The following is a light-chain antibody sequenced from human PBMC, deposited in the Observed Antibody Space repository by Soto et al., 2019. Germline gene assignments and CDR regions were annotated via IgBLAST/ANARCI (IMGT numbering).Light chain of an antibody. Sequence: EVVLTQSPGTLSLSPGERATLSCRASQNIRGNELAWYQQKPGQAPRLLIYRGCSRATGIPDRFSGRGSRTDFTLTISRLEPEDFAVYYCQDYGTSAPWTFGQGTKVEIK. CDR1: QNIRGNE. CDR3: QDYGTSAPWT. V-gene: IGKV3-20*01. CDR2: RGC. J-gene: IGKJ1*01.